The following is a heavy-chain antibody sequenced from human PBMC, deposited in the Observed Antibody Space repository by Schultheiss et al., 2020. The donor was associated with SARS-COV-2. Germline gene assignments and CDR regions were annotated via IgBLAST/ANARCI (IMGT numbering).Heavy chain of an antibody. J-gene: IGHJ4*02. Sequence: SETLSLTCTVSGGSISSGSYYWSWIRQPPGKGLEWIGEINHSGSTNYNPSLKSRVTISVDTSKNQFSLKLSSVTAADTAVYYCARGPYGDYGSPFGYWGQGTLVTVSS. CDR2: INHSGST. CDR1: GGSISSGSYY. D-gene: IGHD4-17*01. V-gene: IGHV4-39*07. CDR3: ARGPYGDYGSPFGY.